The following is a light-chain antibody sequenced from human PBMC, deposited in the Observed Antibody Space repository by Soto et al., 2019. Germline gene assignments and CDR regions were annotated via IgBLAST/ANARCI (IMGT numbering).Light chain of an antibody. CDR3: QQYGSSRLT. J-gene: IGKJ4*01. Sequence: EIVLTQSPGTLSLSPGERVTLSCRASQSVTSSYLAWYQQKPGQAPRLLIYGASTRATGIPDRFSGSGSGTDLTLTSSRLEPEDFAVYYCQQYGSSRLTFGGGTKVEIK. V-gene: IGKV3-20*01. CDR2: GAS. CDR1: QSVTSSY.